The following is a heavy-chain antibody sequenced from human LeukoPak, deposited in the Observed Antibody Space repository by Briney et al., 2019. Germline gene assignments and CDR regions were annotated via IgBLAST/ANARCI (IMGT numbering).Heavy chain of an antibody. CDR1: GFTFSNHW. V-gene: IGHV3-74*03. CDR2: IKDDGCDT. Sequence: PGGSPSLSCTASGFTFSNHWMSWVRQAPGKGLVWVSGIKDDGCDTTYADSVKGRFTISRDNAKDTLYLQMHSLRVEDTALYYCAKLANRFSSDNYCDQGTLVTVSS. J-gene: IGHJ4*02. D-gene: IGHD6-6*01. CDR3: AKLANRFSSDNY.